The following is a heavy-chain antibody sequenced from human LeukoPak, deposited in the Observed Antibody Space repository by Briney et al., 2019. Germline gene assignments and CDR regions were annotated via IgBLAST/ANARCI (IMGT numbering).Heavy chain of an antibody. J-gene: IGHJ4*02. CDR2: INHSGST. CDR1: GGSISIYY. Sequence: TSETLSLTCTVSGGSISIYYWSWIRQPPGKGLEWIGEINHSGSTNYNPSLKSRVTISVDTSKNQFSLKLSSVTAADTAVYYCARRSYDSSGYVDYWGQGTLVTVSS. D-gene: IGHD3-22*01. CDR3: ARRSYDSSGYVDY. V-gene: IGHV4-34*01.